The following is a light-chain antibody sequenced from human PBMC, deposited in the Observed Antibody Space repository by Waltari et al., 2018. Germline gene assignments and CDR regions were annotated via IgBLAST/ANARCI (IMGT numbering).Light chain of an antibody. CDR3: QQYNNWPLT. J-gene: IGKJ4*01. V-gene: IGKV3D-15*01. CDR1: QSVNSN. Sequence: EIVMTQSPATLSVSPGDRATLSGRASQSVNSNLAWYQQKPGQAPSLLIYGASTRATGIPARFSGSGSGTEFTLTISSLQSEDSAVYYCQQYNNWPLTFGGGTKVDIK. CDR2: GAS.